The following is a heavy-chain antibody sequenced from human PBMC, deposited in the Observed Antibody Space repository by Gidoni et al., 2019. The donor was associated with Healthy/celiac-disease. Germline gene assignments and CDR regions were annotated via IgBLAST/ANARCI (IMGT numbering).Heavy chain of an antibody. CDR1: GFTFSSYA. CDR3: VRTSGERAARGAFDI. V-gene: IGHV3-64D*06. J-gene: IGHJ3*02. Sequence: EVQLVESGGGLVQPGGSLRLSCSASGFTFSSYAMHWVRQAPGKGLEYVSAISSNGGSTYYADSVKGRLTISRDNSKNTLYLQMSSLRAEDTAVYYCVRTSGERAARGAFDIWGQGTMVTVSS. CDR2: ISSNGGST. D-gene: IGHD6-6*01.